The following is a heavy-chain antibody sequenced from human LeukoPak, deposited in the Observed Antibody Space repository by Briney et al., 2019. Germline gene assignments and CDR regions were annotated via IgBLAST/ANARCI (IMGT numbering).Heavy chain of an antibody. Sequence: SETLSLTCTVSGGSINSHYWSWIRQPPGKRLEWIGYIYYSGSTNYNPSLKSRVTISVDTSKNQFSLKLSSVTAADTAVYYCARAYCSGGSCYPGSYYYYYMDVWGKGTTVTVSS. CDR3: ARAYCSGGSCYPGSYYYYYMDV. CDR2: IYYSGST. D-gene: IGHD2-15*01. J-gene: IGHJ6*03. V-gene: IGHV4-59*11. CDR1: GGSINSHY.